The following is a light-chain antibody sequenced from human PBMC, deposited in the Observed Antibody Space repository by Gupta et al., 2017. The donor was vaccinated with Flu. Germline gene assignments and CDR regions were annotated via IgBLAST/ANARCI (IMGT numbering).Light chain of an antibody. J-gene: IGKJ1*01. CDR3: QQSDNIPWT. Sequence: PSSLSASVGDRVTITCRASQSISTYLNWYQQKPGKAPKLLIYAASNLQSGVPSRFSGSGSGTDFTLTISRLQPEDSATYYCQQSDNIPWTFGQGTQVEIK. V-gene: IGKV1-39*01. CDR1: QSISTY. CDR2: AAS.